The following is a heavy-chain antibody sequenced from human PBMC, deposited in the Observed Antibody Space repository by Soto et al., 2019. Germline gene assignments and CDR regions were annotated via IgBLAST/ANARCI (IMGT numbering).Heavy chain of an antibody. V-gene: IGHV4-61*03. J-gene: IGHJ5*02. CDR1: GGSVSSGSHY. CDR2: IYYSGST. CDR3: ARDTSYAFWSGYVGFDP. Sequence: QVQLQESGPGRVKPSETLSLTCTVSGGSVSSGSHYWSWNRQPPGKGLEWIGNIYYSGSTKYNPSLKSRVTISVDRSRNHFSLNLRSVTTADTALYYCARDTSYAFWSGYVGFDPWGQGTLVTVSS. D-gene: IGHD3-3*01.